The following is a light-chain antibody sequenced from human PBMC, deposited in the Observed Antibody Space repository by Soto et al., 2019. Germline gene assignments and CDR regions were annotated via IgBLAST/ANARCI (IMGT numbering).Light chain of an antibody. V-gene: IGKV2-28*01. J-gene: IGKJ4*01. CDR2: LAS. CDR3: MQTLQTRGLT. CDR1: QSLLHGNGYNY. Sequence: DIVMTQSPLSLPVTPGESASISCRSSQSLLHGNGYNYLDWYLQKPGQSPQVLIFLASNRASGVRDRFSGSGSGKEVTLNISRVEAADVGVYYCMQTLQTRGLTFGGGTKVEI.